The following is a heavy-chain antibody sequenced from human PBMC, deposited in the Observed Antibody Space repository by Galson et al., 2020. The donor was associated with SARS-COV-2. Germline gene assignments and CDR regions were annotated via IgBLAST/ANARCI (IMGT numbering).Heavy chain of an antibody. V-gene: IGHV4-30-4*01. J-gene: IGHJ5*02. D-gene: IGHD2-2*01. Sequence: SETLSLTCTVSGDSISSGEYYWTWIRQPPGKALEWIGYIYYSGITYYSPSLKSRISMSVDTSKNQFSLKLTSVTAADTAVYYCARVAVPATVSQGWFDHWGQGTLVTVSS. CDR1: GDSISSGEYY. CDR3: ARVAVPATVSQGWFDH. CDR2: IYYSGIT.